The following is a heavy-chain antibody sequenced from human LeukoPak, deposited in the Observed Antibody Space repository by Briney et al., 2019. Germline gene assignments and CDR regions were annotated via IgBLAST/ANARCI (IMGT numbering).Heavy chain of an antibody. D-gene: IGHD6-19*01. Sequence: GGSLRLSCAASGFTFSSYGMHWVRQAPGKGLEWVAFIRYDGSNKYYADSVKGRFTISRDNSKNTLYLQMNSLRAEDTAVYYCARKDYTSGWYDYWGQGTLVTVSS. V-gene: IGHV3-30*02. J-gene: IGHJ4*02. CDR2: IRYDGSNK. CDR3: ARKDYTSGWYDY. CDR1: GFTFSSYG.